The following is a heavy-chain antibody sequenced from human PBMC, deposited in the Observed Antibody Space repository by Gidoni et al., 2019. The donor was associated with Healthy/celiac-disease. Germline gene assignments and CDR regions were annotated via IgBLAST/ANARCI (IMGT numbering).Heavy chain of an antibody. Sequence: QLQLQEECQGLVKPSETMARTGSGAGGAISSSRYYWGRIRQPPGQGLGWLGRIYSRGPTSSNPSLQSRVPLSVATSKTPFSLKLRSVTAADTAVYYCSRGDVVVPAASHPPFYNWFDPWGQGTLVTVSS. CDR1: GGAISSSRYY. D-gene: IGHD2-2*01. CDR3: SRGDVVVPAASHPPFYNWFDP. CDR2: IYSRGPT. J-gene: IGHJ5*02. V-gene: IGHV4-39*01.